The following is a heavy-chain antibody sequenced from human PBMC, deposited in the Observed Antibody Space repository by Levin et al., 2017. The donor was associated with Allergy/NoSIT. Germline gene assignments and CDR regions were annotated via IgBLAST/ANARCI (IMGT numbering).Heavy chain of an antibody. V-gene: IGHV1-18*01. CDR1: GYTFTSYG. CDR3: AVYYYDSSGYPY. CDR2: ISAYNGNT. Sequence: GESLKISCKASGYTFTSYGISWVRQAPGQGLEWMGWISAYNGNTNYAQKLQGRVTMTTDTSTSTAYMGLRSLRSDDTAGYYCAVYYYDSSGYPYWGQGTLVTVSS. J-gene: IGHJ4*02. D-gene: IGHD3-22*01.